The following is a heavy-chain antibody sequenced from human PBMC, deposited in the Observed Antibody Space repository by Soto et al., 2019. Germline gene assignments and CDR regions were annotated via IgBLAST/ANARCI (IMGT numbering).Heavy chain of an antibody. CDR3: AKESDYYSNSKWSFDS. CDR2: VSSDGSIT. J-gene: IGHJ4*02. CDR1: GFTFSHHG. D-gene: IGHD2-21*01. V-gene: IGHV3-30*18. Sequence: QVQLVESGGGVVQPGRSLRLSCAASGFTFSHHGMHWVRQAPGEGLEWLTVVSSDGSITYDADSVRGRFAISRDNSKNTLYLQMNSLRTEDTAVYYCAKESDYYSNSKWSFDSWGQGILVTVSS.